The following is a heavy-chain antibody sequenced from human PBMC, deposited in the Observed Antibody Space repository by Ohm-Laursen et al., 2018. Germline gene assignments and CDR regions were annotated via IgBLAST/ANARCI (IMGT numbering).Heavy chain of an antibody. CDR3: ARGIVRGVTGPDY. Sequence: SLRLSCAASGFTFINAWMSWVRQAPGKGLEWVSVINTEDQTFYLNSVKGRFPISRDNSKNTVYLQMNSLRVEDTAVYYCARGIVRGVTGPDYWGQGTLVTVSS. CDR2: INTEDQT. V-gene: IGHV3-66*01. CDR1: GFTFINAW. D-gene: IGHD1-14*01. J-gene: IGHJ4*02.